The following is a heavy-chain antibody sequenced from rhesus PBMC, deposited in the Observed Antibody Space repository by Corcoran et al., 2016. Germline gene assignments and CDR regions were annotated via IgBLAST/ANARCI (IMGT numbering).Heavy chain of an antibody. J-gene: IGHJ4*01. CDR2: IYGIRTST. CDR3: ARDSTAVAAGAFDY. CDR1: GGSISDSYR. V-gene: IGHV4S10*01. Sequence: QVQLQESGPGVVKPSETLSLTCAVSGGSISDSYRWSWIRQPPGKGLEWIGYIYGIRTSTNYNPTIKSRVTISKDTSKNHFSLKLSSVTAADTAVYYCARDSTAVAAGAFDYWGQGVLVTVSS. D-gene: IGHD6-31*01.